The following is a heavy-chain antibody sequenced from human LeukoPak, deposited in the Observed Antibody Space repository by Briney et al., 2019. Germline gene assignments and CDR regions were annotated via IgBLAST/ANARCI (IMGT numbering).Heavy chain of an antibody. Sequence: PSETLSLTCAVYGGSFSDYYWSWIRQPPGKGLEWIGEINHSGSTNYNPSLKSRVTISVDTSKNQFSLKLSSVTAADTAVYYCARATRWLAAAGTPPNYWGQGTLVTVSS. V-gene: IGHV4-34*01. CDR1: GGSFSDYY. D-gene: IGHD6-13*01. J-gene: IGHJ4*02. CDR2: INHSGST. CDR3: ARATRWLAAAGTPPNY.